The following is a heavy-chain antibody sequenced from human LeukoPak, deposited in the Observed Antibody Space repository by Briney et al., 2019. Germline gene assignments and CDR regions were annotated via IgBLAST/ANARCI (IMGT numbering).Heavy chain of an antibody. CDR3: ARDWGAAGLWDY. CDR1: GFTFSDYY. CDR2: IKEDGSEK. D-gene: IGHD6-13*01. V-gene: IGHV3-7*05. Sequence: PGGSLRLSCAASGFTFSDYYMSWVRQAPGKGLEWVANIKEDGSEKDYVDSVKGRFTISRDNAKNSLYLQMNSLRAEDTAIYYCARDWGAAGLWDYWGQGTLVTVSS. J-gene: IGHJ4*02.